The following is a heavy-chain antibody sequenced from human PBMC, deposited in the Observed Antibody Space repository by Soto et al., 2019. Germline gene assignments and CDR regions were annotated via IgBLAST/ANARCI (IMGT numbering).Heavy chain of an antibody. CDR2: ISSSSSYI. CDR3: ARDRCSSTSCYTLYYYYYYGMDV. D-gene: IGHD2-2*02. CDR1: GFTFSSYS. V-gene: IGHV3-21*01. Sequence: PGGSLRLSCAASGFTFSSYSMNWVRQAPGKGLEWVSSISSSSSYIYYADSVKGRFTISRDNAKNSLYLQMNSLRAEDTAVYYCARDRCSSTSCYTLYYYYYYGMDVWGQGTTVTVSS. J-gene: IGHJ6*02.